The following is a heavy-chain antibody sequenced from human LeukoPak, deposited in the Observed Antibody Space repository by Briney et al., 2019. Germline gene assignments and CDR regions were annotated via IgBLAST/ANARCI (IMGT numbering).Heavy chain of an antibody. J-gene: IGHJ1*01. D-gene: IGHD6-19*01. Sequence: ASVKVSCKASGYTFTTYYMHWVRQAPGQGLEWMGIINPSGGSTSYAQKFQGRLTMTSDMSTSTVYMELSSLRSEDTAVYYCARGGSGWYRYFQNGGQGTRVTVSS. CDR1: GYTFTTYY. CDR3: ARGGSGWYRYFQN. V-gene: IGHV1-46*01. CDR2: INPSGGST.